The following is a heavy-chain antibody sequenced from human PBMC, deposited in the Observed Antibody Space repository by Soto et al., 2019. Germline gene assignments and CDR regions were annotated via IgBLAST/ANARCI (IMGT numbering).Heavy chain of an antibody. V-gene: IGHV1-24*01. CDR1: GYTITELS. D-gene: IGHD3-9*01. J-gene: IGHJ6*02. CDR3: ATVPYYDILTGYLYYYYYGMDV. Sequence: ASVEVCCKVSGYTITELSMQWVRQAPGKGLEWMGGFDPEDGETIYAQKFQGRVTMTEDTSTDTAYMELSSLRSEDTAVYYCATVPYYDILTGYLYYYYYGMDVWGQGTTVTVS. CDR2: FDPEDGET.